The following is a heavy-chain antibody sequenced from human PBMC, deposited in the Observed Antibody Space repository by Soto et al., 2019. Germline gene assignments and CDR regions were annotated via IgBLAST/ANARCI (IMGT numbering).Heavy chain of an antibody. CDR3: ARPRGYGVFVGYDI. J-gene: IGHJ3*02. V-gene: IGHV3-48*02. CDR2: ISSSSNTI. CDR1: GFTFSSYS. D-gene: IGHD4-17*01. Sequence: GGSLRLSCAASGFTFSSYSMNWVRQAPGKGLEWLSYISSSSNTIFYADSVKGRFTISRDSANSSLYLQLNSLRDDDTAVYYCARPRGYGVFVGYDIWGQGAMVTVSS.